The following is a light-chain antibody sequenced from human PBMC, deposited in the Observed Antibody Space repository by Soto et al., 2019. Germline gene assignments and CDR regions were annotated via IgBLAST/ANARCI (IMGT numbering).Light chain of an antibody. V-gene: IGKV1-6*01. CDR3: LQDNMYPLT. J-gene: IGKJ4*01. Sequence: AIQMTQSPSSLSASVVDRVTITGLASQDIRNDLGWYQQKPGKAPKVLIYDTYTLQSGVPSRFSGSRSGTDFTLTISSLQPEDIATYYCLQDNMYPLTFGGGTKVDIK. CDR1: QDIRND. CDR2: DTY.